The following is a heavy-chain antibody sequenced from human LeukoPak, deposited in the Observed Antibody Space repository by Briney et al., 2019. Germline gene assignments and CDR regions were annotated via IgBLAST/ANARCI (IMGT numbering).Heavy chain of an antibody. J-gene: IGHJ4*02. CDR2: INHSGST. CDR1: GGSISSYY. Sequence: SETLSLTCTVSGGSISSYYWSWIRQPPGKGLEWIGEINHSGSTNYNPSLKSRVTISVDTSKNQFSLKLSSVTAADTAVYYCARGGKLGAVAGTTIDYWGQGTLVTVSS. CDR3: ARGGKLGAVAGTTIDY. V-gene: IGHV4-34*01. D-gene: IGHD6-19*01.